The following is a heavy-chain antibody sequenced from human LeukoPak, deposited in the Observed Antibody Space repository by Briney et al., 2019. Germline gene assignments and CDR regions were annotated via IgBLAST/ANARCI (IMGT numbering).Heavy chain of an antibody. CDR2: INHSGST. D-gene: IGHD3-3*01. CDR1: GGSFRGYY. Sequence: SETLSLTCAVYGGSFRGYYWSWIRQPPGKGLEWIGEINHSGSTNYNPSLKSRVTISVNTSKNQFSLKLSFVTAADTAVFCCGRGFARITIFGVVNGNWFDPWGQGTLVTVSS. V-gene: IGHV4-34*01. J-gene: IGHJ5*02. CDR3: GRGFARITIFGVVNGNWFDP.